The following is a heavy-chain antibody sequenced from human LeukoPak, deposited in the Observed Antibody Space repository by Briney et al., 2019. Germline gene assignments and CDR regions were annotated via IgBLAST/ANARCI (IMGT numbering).Heavy chain of an antibody. D-gene: IGHD3-10*01. CDR1: GGTFSSYA. CDR3: ARAGHYYGSGSYYNLDY. Sequence: SVKVSCKASGGTFSSYAISWVRQAPGQGLEWMGGIIPIFGTANYAQKFQGRVTITTDESTSTAYMELNSLRSEDTAVYYCARAGHYYGSGSYYNLDYWGQGTLVTVSS. J-gene: IGHJ4*02. V-gene: IGHV1-69*05. CDR2: IIPIFGTA.